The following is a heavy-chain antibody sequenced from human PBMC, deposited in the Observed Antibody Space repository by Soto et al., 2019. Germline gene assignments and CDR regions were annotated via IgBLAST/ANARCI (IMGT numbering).Heavy chain of an antibody. CDR2: ISTTSFTI. J-gene: IGHJ5*01. D-gene: IGHD2-15*01. CDR1: GFSFSTYN. CDR3: ARDRCYDGTCYSASDS. V-gene: IGHV3-48*02. Sequence: LGGSLRLSCAASGFSFSTYNMDWVRQAPGKGPEWIAYISTTSFTIYYADSVKGRFTISRDNDRNSLYLEMNSLRDEDTAVYYCARDRCYDGTCYSASDSWGQGTLVTVS.